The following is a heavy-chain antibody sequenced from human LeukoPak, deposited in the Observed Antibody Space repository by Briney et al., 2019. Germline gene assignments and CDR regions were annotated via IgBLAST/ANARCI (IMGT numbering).Heavy chain of an antibody. CDR3: ARTPATAIPERNWFDP. CDR1: GGSISSYY. J-gene: IGHJ5*02. Sequence: PSETLSLTCTVSGGSISSYYWSWIRQPPGKGLEWIGYIYYSGSTYYNPSLKSRVTISVDTSKNQFSLKLSSVTAADTAVYYCARTPATAIPERNWFDPWGQGTLVTVSS. CDR2: IYYSGST. D-gene: IGHD2-21*02. V-gene: IGHV4-59*06.